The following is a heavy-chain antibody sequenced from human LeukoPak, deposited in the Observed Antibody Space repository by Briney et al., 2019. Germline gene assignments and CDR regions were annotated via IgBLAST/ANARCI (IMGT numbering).Heavy chain of an antibody. D-gene: IGHD6-13*01. CDR2: IRSKAYGGTT. Sequence: GGSLRLSCTASGFTFGDYAMSWVRQAPGKGLEWVGFIRSKAYGGTTEYAASVKGRFTISRDDFKSIAYLQMNSLKTEDTAVYYCTRGFPAAGLNIDYWGQGTLVTVSS. CDR3: TRGFPAAGLNIDY. V-gene: IGHV3-49*04. CDR1: GFTFGDYA. J-gene: IGHJ4*02.